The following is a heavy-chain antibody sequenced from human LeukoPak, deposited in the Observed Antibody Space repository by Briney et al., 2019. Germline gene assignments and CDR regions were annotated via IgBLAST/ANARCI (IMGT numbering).Heavy chain of an antibody. Sequence: EASVKVSCKASGGTFSSYAISWVRQAPGQGLEWMGRIIPILGIANYAQKFQGRVTITADKSTSTAYMELSSLRSEDTAVYYCXXLETSSSSEGIDYWGQGTLVTVSS. J-gene: IGHJ4*02. CDR3: XXLETSSSSEGIDY. CDR1: GGTFSSYA. CDR2: IIPILGIA. D-gene: IGHD6-6*01. V-gene: IGHV1-69*04.